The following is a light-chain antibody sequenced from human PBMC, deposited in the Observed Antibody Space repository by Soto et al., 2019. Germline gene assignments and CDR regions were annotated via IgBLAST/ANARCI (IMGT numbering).Light chain of an antibody. CDR3: SSYTTSSTRV. CDR1: SNDIGAFGY. V-gene: IGLV2-14*03. Sequence: QSALTQPAAVSGSPGQSITISCTGTSNDIGAFGYVSWYQQHPGKAPKLMIYDVTNRPSGVSNRFSGSKSGTTASLTISGLQADDEADYYCSSYTTSSTRVFGGGTKVTVL. J-gene: IGLJ3*02. CDR2: DVT.